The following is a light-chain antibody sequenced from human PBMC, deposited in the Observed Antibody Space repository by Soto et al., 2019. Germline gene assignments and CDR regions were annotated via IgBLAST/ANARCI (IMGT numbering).Light chain of an antibody. CDR1: SSNIGNNY. J-gene: IGLJ1*01. V-gene: IGLV1-51*01. CDR2: GNN. CDR3: CSYAGSSFYV. Sequence: QSVLTQPPSVSAAPGQKVTISCSGSSSNIGNNYVSWYQQLPGTAPKLLIYGNNKRPSGIPDRFSGSKSGTSATLGITGLQTGDEADYYCCSYAGSSFYVFGTGTKSPS.